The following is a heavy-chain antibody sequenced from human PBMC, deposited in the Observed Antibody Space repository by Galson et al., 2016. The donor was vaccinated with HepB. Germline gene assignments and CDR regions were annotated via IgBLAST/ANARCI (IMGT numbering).Heavy chain of an antibody. D-gene: IGHD4-17*01. CDR1: GGSISSSAY. CDR3: ARPRDYGFDN. Sequence: LSLTCSVSGGSISSSAYWGWIRQPPGKGLEWIANIHYSGSIDCKSSLKSRVTISLDKFKNQFSLKLNSVTAADTAFYYCARPRDYGFDNWGQGTLVTVYS. J-gene: IGHJ4*02. CDR2: IHYSGSI. V-gene: IGHV4-39*01.